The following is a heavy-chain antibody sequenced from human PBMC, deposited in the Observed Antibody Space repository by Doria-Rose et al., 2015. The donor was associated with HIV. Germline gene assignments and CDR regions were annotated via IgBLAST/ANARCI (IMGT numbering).Heavy chain of an antibody. V-gene: IGHV2-26*01. CDR2: IYSDDER. D-gene: IGHD6-13*01. J-gene: IGHJ4*02. CDR1: GVSLSSPGMG. Sequence: ESGPVLVKPTETLTLTCTVSGVSLSSPGMGVSWIRQPPGKALEWLANIYSDDERSYKTSLKSRLTISSGTSKRQLVLTMTDMDPVDTATYYCARIKSSRWYHKYYFDFWGQGTLVIVSA. CDR3: ARIKSSRWYHKYYFDF.